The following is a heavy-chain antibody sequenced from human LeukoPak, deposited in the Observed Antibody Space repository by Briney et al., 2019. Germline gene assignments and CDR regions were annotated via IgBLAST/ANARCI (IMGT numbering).Heavy chain of an antibody. V-gene: IGHV3-23*01. CDR3: AKDPSWDGDPQGGFVDY. CDR1: GFTFSSYA. J-gene: IGHJ4*02. CDR2: ISGSGGST. D-gene: IGHD5-12*01. Sequence: GGSLRLSCAASGFTFSSYAMSWVRQAPGEGLEWVSAISGSGGSTYYADSVKGRFTISRDNSKNTLYLQMNSLRAEDTAVYYCAKDPSWDGDPQGGFVDYWGQGTLVTVSS.